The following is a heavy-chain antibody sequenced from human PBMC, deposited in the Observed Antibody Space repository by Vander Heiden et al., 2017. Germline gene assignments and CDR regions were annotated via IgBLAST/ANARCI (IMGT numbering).Heavy chain of an antibody. J-gene: IGHJ3*02. Sequence: DVQLVESGGGLIQPGGSLRISCEASGFSFSNYYVIWVRQAPGKGLEWVSVIYSDVATYYADSVKGRFTISRDKSRNTLDLQLNRLRVEDTAVYYCARDGPYEGYSFDIWGQGTVVTVSS. CDR1: GFSFSNYY. CDR3: ARDGPYEGYSFDI. V-gene: IGHV3-53*01. D-gene: IGHD2-21*01. CDR2: IYSDVAT.